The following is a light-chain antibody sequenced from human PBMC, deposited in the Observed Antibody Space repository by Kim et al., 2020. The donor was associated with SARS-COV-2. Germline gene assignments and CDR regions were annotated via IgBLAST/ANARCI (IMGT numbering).Light chain of an antibody. J-gene: IGKJ2*01. V-gene: IGKV1-5*03. Sequence: SASIGDRVPITCRASQSISSCLAWYQQKPGKAPKLLIYKATGLETGDPARLSGRGSGTQFTLSINNLQPDDFATYYCQQYSSYPYTFGQGTKLEIK. CDR1: QSISSC. CDR2: KAT. CDR3: QQYSSYPYT.